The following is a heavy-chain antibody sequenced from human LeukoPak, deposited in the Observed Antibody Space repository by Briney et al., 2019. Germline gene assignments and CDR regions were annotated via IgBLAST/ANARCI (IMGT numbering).Heavy chain of an antibody. CDR3: ARATLSIRTAFDI. J-gene: IGHJ3*02. Sequence: PSETLSLTCTVSGGSINNYYWNWVRQPPGKGLEWIGYIYYSGSTNYNPSLKSRVTISLDTSNNQFSLNLSSVTAADTAVYYCARATLSIRTAFDIWGQGTMVTVSP. CDR1: GGSINNYY. CDR2: IYYSGST. D-gene: IGHD3-16*01. V-gene: IGHV4-59*01.